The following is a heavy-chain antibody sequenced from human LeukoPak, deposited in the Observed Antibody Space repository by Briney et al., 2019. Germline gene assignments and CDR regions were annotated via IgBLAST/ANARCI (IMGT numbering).Heavy chain of an antibody. V-gene: IGHV4-4*07. CDR1: GGSISSYY. CDR2: LYTSGST. CDR3: ARDGGTQSFDY. D-gene: IGHD1-1*01. J-gene: IGHJ4*02. Sequence: SETLSLTCTVSGGSISSYYWSWLRQPAGKGLEGIGRLYTSGSTNYNPSLKSRVTMSVDTSKTQFSLKLSSVPAADTAVYYCARDGGTQSFDYWGQGTLVTVSS.